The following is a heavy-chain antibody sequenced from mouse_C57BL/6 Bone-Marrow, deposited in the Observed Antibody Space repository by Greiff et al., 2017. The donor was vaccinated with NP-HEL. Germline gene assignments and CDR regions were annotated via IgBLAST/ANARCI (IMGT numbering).Heavy chain of an antibody. J-gene: IGHJ2*01. CDR2: IDPSDSET. CDR1: GYTFTSYW. V-gene: IGHV1-52*01. CDR3: AREVIYGNPVDY. Sequence: QVQLQQPGAELVRPGSSVKLSCKASGYTFTSYWMHWVKQRPIQGLEWIGNIDPSDSETHYNKKFKDKATLTVDKSSSTAYMQLIRLTSEDSAVYYCAREVIYGNPVDYWGQGTTLTVSS. D-gene: IGHD2-1*01.